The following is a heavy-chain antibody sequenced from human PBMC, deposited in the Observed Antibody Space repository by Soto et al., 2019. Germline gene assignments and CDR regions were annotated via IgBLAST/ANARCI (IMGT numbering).Heavy chain of an antibody. V-gene: IGHV5-10-1*01. J-gene: IGHJ4*02. CDR3: ARPPLPGYSIHFNS. CDR2: IDPSDSYI. D-gene: IGHD2-15*01. Sequence: ESLKISCEGSGYSFKTHWITWVRQMPGKGLEWVGRIDPSDSYISYSPSFQGHVTISADKSISTAYLQWSSLKASDTALYYCARPPLPGYSIHFNSWGQGTLVTVSS. CDR1: GYSFKTHW.